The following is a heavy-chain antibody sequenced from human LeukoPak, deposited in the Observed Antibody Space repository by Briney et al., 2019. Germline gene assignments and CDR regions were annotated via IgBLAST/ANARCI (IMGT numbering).Heavy chain of an antibody. CDR1: GGSISSSSYY. CDR2: IYYSGST. CDR3: ARLYTIFTPYYYYGMDV. V-gene: IGHV4-39*01. D-gene: IGHD3-9*01. Sequence: PSETLSLTCTVSGGSISSSSYYWGWIRQPPGKGLEWIGSIYYSGSTYYNPSLKSRVTISVDTSKNQFPLKLSSVTAADTAVYYCARLYTIFTPYYYYGMDVWGQGTTVTVSS. J-gene: IGHJ6*02.